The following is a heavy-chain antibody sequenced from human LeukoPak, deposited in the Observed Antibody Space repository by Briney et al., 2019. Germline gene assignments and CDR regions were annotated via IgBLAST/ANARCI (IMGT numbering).Heavy chain of an antibody. CDR3: ARARDYDSSKDAFDI. V-gene: IGHV1-18*01. CDR1: GYTFTSYG. CDR2: ISAYNGNT. D-gene: IGHD3-22*01. Sequence: ASVKVSCKASGYTFTSYGISWVRQAPGQGLEWMGWISAYNGNTNYAQKLQGRVTMTTDTSTSTAYMELRSLRSDDTAVSYCARARDYDSSKDAFDIWGQGTMVTVSS. J-gene: IGHJ3*02.